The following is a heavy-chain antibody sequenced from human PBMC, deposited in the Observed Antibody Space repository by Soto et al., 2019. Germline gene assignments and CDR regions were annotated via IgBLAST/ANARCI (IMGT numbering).Heavy chain of an antibody. Sequence: ASVKVSCKASGYTFTSYYMHWVRQAPGQGLEWMGIINPSGGSTSYAQKFQGRVTMTRDTSTSTVYMELSSLRSEDTAVYYCARVATIARQLVNDAFDIWGQGTMVTVSS. CDR3: ARVATIARQLVNDAFDI. D-gene: IGHD6-13*01. J-gene: IGHJ3*02. V-gene: IGHV1-46*03. CDR2: INPSGGST. CDR1: GYTFTSYY.